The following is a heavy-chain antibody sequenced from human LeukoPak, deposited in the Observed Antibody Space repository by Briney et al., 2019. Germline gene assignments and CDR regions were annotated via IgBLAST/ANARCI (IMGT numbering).Heavy chain of an antibody. CDR1: GGSISSYY. CDR2: IYYSGST. J-gene: IGHJ4*02. CDR3: ARAGGYDYYFDY. D-gene: IGHD5-12*01. V-gene: IGHV4-59*01. Sequence: SETLSLTCTVSGGSISSYYWSWIRQPPGKGLEWIGYIYYSGSTNYNPSLKSRVTIPVDTSKNQFSLKLSSVTAADTAVYYCARAGGYDYYFDYWGQGTLVTVSS.